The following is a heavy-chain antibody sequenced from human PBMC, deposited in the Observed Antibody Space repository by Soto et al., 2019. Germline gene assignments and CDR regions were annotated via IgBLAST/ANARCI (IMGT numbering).Heavy chain of an antibody. Sequence: ESGGGVVQPGRSLRLSCAGSGFTFSNYGLHWVRQAPGKGLEWVAVISYDGSHKYYADSVKGRFTISRDNSNNMLYLQMDSLRAEYSAVYYCWRGDATRHFGRSRCPPAGAYWGQGAQVMVSS. J-gene: IGHJ4*02. V-gene: IGHV3-30*03. D-gene: IGHD2-2*01. CDR3: WRGDATRHFGRSRCPPAGAY. CDR1: GFTFSNYG. CDR2: ISYDGSHK.